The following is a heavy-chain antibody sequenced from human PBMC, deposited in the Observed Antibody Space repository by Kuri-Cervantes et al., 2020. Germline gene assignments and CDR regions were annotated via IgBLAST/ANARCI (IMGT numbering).Heavy chain of an antibody. CDR2: IKQGGSEK. CDR3: ARAERQYYDFWSGYSYYYYYMDV. V-gene: IGHV3-7*01. D-gene: IGHD3-3*01. J-gene: IGHJ6*03. Sequence: GESLKISCGASGFTFNSHWMSWVRQAPGKGLEWVANIKQGGSEKYYVDSAKGRFTISRDNAKNSLYLQMNSLRAEDTAVYYCARAERQYYDFWSGYSYYYYYMDVWGKGTTVTVSS. CDR1: GFTFNSHW.